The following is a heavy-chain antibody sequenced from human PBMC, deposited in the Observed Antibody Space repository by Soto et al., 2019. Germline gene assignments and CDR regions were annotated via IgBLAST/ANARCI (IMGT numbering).Heavy chain of an antibody. D-gene: IGHD6-13*01. CDR2: IKQDGSEK. Sequence: EVQLVESGGGLVQPGGSLRLSCAASGFTFSSYWMSWVRQAPVKGLEWVADIKQDGSEKYYVDSVKGRFTISRDNAKNSLYLQMNSLRAADTAVYYCARELETGYSSSWPLDYWGQGTLVTVSS. J-gene: IGHJ4*02. CDR3: ARELETGYSSSWPLDY. V-gene: IGHV3-7*01. CDR1: GFTFSSYW.